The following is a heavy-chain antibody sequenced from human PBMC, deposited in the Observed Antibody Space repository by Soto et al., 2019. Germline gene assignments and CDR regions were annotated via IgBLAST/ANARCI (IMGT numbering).Heavy chain of an antibody. Sequence: TLSLTCAVSGGSISSGGYSWSWIRQPPGKGLEWIRYIYHSGSTYYNPSLKSRVTISVDRSKNQFSLKLSSVTAADTAVYYCARVPDRWGQGTLVTVSS. V-gene: IGHV4-30-2*01. CDR3: ARVPDR. J-gene: IGHJ5*02. D-gene: IGHD2-2*01. CDR2: IYHSGST. CDR1: GGSISSGGYS.